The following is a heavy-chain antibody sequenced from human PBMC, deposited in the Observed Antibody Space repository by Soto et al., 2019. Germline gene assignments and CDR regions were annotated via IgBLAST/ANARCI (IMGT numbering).Heavy chain of an antibody. Sequence: PGGSLRLSCAASGFTFSSYAMHWVRQAPGKGLEWVAVISYDGSNKYYADSVKGRFTISRDNSKNTLYLQMNSLRAEDTAVYYCARERENWFDPWGQGTLVTVSS. V-gene: IGHV3-30-3*01. J-gene: IGHJ5*02. CDR1: GFTFSSYA. CDR2: ISYDGSNK. CDR3: ARERENWFDP.